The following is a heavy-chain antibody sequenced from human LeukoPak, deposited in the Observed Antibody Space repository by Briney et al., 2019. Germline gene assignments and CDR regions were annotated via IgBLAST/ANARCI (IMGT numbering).Heavy chain of an antibody. CDR3: ATLSGPGETHDL. CDR2: VGHSFGTT. J-gene: IGHJ5*02. D-gene: IGHD3-16*01. V-gene: IGHV3-23*01. CDR1: GFTFSSFA. Sequence: GGSLRLSCVASGFTFSSFAMSWVRQAPGKGLEWVSTVGHSFGTTFYADSVKGRFTISRDDSKKTVSLQMSSLRADDSAVYYCATLSGPGETHDLWGQGTLVTVSS.